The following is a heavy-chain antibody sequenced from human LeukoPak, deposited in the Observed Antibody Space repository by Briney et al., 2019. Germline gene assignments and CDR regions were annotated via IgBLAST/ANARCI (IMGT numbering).Heavy chain of an antibody. CDR3: ARDDIVGSVDFDY. J-gene: IGHJ4*02. CDR1: GFPFSDFY. CDR2: INPNSGDT. D-gene: IGHD1-26*01. V-gene: IGHV1-2*02. Sequence: ASVKVSCKASGFPFSDFYIHWVRQAPGQGLEWMGWINPNSGDTKYTRRCQGRVTMTRDTSISTAYMEMTSLRYDDTAVYYCARDDIVGSVDFDYWGQGTLVTVSS.